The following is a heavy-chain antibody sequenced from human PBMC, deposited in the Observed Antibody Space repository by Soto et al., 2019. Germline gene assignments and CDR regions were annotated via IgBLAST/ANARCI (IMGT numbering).Heavy chain of an antibody. D-gene: IGHD2-15*01. CDR3: ARGTYCSGGSCLYYYGMDV. J-gene: IGHJ6*02. CDR1: GFTFSSYG. Sequence: GGSLRLSCAASGFTFSSYGMHWVRQAPGKGLEWVAVIWYDGSNKYYADSVNGRFTISRDNSKNTLYLQMNSLRAEDTAVYYCARGTYCSGGSCLYYYGMDVWGQGTTVTVSS. V-gene: IGHV3-33*01. CDR2: IWYDGSNK.